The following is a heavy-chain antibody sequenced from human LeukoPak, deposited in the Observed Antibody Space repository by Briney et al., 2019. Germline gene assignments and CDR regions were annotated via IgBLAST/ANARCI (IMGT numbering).Heavy chain of an antibody. CDR1: GFTLSSYG. Sequence: GGSLRLSCAASGFTLSSYGMHCVRQAPGKGRERGAVIWYDGSNKYYTHSVKGRFTISRDTSKNTLYLHMTRLRAAEPAVYYCARVGDYGGNVYYCGQGTLVTVSS. CDR3: ARVGDYGGNVYY. V-gene: IGHV3-33*01. CDR2: IWYDGSNK. D-gene: IGHD4-23*01. J-gene: IGHJ4*02.